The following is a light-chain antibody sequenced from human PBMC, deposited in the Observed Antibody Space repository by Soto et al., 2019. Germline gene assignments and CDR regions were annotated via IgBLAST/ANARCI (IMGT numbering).Light chain of an antibody. CDR1: SSNIGAGYD. V-gene: IGLV1-40*01. CDR3: QSYDSSLSAHVV. Sequence: HSVLTQPPSVAGAPGQRVTISCTGSSSNIGAGYDVHWYQQLPGTAPKFLIYGNSNRPSGVPDRFSGSKSGTSASLAITGLQAEDEAEYYWQSYDSSLSAHVVFGGGTKLTVL. CDR2: GNS. J-gene: IGLJ2*01.